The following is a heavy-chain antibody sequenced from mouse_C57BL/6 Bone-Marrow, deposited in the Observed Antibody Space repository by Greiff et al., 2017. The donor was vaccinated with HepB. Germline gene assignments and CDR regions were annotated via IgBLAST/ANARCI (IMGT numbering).Heavy chain of an antibody. Sequence: EVKLQESGPGLVKPSQSLSLTCSVTGYSITSGYYWNWIRQFPGNKLEWMGYISYDGSNNYNPSLKNRISITRDTSKNQFFLKLNSVTTEDTATYYCASDYDGYYYSFDYWGQGTTLTVSS. J-gene: IGHJ2*01. CDR1: GYSITSGYY. V-gene: IGHV3-6*01. CDR3: ASDYDGYYYSFDY. CDR2: ISYDGSN. D-gene: IGHD2-3*01.